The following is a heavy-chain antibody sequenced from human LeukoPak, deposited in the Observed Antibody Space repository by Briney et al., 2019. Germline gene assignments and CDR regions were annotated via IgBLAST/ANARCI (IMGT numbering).Heavy chain of an antibody. J-gene: IGHJ4*02. CDR2: INPNSGGT. D-gene: IGHD3-10*01. CDR3: ARGPNYYGSGSPDYFDY. V-gene: IGHV1-2*02. CDR1: GYTFTGYH. Sequence: ASVKVSCKASGYTFTGYHMHWVRQAPGQGLEWMGWINPNSGGTNYAQKFQGRVTMTRDTSISTAYMELSRLRSDDTAVYYCARGPNYYGSGSPDYFDYWGQGTLVTVSS.